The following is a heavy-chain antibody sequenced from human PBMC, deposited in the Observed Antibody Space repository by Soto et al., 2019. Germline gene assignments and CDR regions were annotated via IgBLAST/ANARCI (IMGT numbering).Heavy chain of an antibody. V-gene: IGHV4-59*01. D-gene: IGHD4-17*01. Sequence: SETLSLTCTVSGGSISSYYWSWIRQPPGKGLEWIGYIYYSGSTNYNPSLKSRVTISVDTSKNQFSLKLSSVTAADTAVYYCARATFTPADYGDNFFFDYWGQGTLVTVSS. CDR3: ARATFTPADYGDNFFFDY. J-gene: IGHJ4*02. CDR1: GGSISSYY. CDR2: IYYSGST.